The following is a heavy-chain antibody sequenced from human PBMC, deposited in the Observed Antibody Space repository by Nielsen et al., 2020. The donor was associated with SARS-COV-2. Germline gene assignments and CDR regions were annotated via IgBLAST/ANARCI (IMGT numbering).Heavy chain of an antibody. V-gene: IGHV3-15*01. Sequence: GESLKISCAASGFTFSNAWMSWVRQAPGKGLEWVGRIKSKTDGGTTDYAAPVKGRFTISRDDSKNTLYLQMNSLKTEDTAVYYRTTDRASLDALDIWGQGTMVTVSS. CDR2: IKSKTDGGTT. CDR3: TTDRASLDALDI. J-gene: IGHJ3*02. CDR1: GFTFSNAW. D-gene: IGHD2-2*01.